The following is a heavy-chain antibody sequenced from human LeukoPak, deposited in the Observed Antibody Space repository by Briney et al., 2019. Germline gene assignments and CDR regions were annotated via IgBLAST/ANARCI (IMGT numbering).Heavy chain of an antibody. Sequence: ASVKVSCKASGYTFTSYDINWVRQAPGQGLEWMGWISAYNGNTNYAQKLQGRVTMTTDTSTSTAYMELRSLRSDDTAVYYCARESWDIVVVPAAHDAFDIWGQGTMVTVSS. V-gene: IGHV1-18*01. CDR1: GYTFTSYD. CDR2: ISAYNGNT. J-gene: IGHJ3*02. D-gene: IGHD2-2*01. CDR3: ARESWDIVVVPAAHDAFDI.